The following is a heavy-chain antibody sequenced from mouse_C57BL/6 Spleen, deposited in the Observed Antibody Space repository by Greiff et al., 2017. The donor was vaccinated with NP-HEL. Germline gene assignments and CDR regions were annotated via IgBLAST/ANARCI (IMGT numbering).Heavy chain of an antibody. CDR3: AREGDYYGNFPWFAY. D-gene: IGHD2-1*01. J-gene: IGHJ3*01. CDR1: GYTFTSYW. Sequence: QVQLQQSGTELVKPGASVKLSCKASGYTFTSYWMHWVKQRPGQGLEWIGNINPSNGGTNYNEKFKSKATLTVDKSSSTAYMQLSSLTSEDSAVYYCAREGDYYGNFPWFAYWGQGTLVTVSA. CDR2: INPSNGGT. V-gene: IGHV1-53*01.